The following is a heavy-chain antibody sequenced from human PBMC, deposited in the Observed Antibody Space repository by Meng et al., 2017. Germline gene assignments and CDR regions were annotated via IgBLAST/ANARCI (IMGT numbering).Heavy chain of an antibody. CDR1: GYTITSYG. J-gene: IGHJ4*02. D-gene: IGHD3-22*01. Sequence: VWLVDSGADVKKRGASVKVSCKASGYTITSYGISWVRQAPGQGLDWMGWISAYNGNTNYAQKLQGRVTMTTDTSTSTAYMELRSLRSDDTAVYYCARDPTYYYDSSGYSKFDYWGQGTLVTVSS. CDR2: ISAYNGNT. V-gene: IGHV1-18*01. CDR3: ARDPTYYYDSSGYSKFDY.